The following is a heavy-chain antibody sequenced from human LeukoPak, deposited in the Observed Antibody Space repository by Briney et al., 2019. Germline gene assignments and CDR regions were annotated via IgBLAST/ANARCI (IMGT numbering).Heavy chain of an antibody. CDR3: AGGHSSGYYPIDY. J-gene: IGHJ4*02. V-gene: IGHV3-48*03. Sequence: GGSLRLSCAASGFTFSSYEMNWVRLAPGKGLEWVSYISESGSAIYYAESVKGRFTISRDNAKKSLYLQVSSLRAEDTAVYYCAGGHSSGYYPIDYWGQGTLVTVSS. CDR2: ISESGSAI. D-gene: IGHD3-22*01. CDR1: GFTFSSYE.